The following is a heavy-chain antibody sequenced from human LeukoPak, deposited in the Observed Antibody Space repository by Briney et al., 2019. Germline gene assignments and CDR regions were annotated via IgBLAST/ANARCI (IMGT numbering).Heavy chain of an antibody. CDR2: INSGGSGT. CDR1: GFNFASNW. V-gene: IGHV3-74*01. D-gene: IGHD3-3*01. CDR3: ASPPGADYDFWSGYNGYYYYGMDV. Sequence: GGSLRLSCAASGFNFASNWMHWVRQTPGKGLVWVSRINSGGSGTSYAGSVEGRFTISRDNSKNTLYLQMNSLRAEDTAVYYCASPPGADYDFWSGYNGYYYYGMDVWGQGTTVTVSS. J-gene: IGHJ6*02.